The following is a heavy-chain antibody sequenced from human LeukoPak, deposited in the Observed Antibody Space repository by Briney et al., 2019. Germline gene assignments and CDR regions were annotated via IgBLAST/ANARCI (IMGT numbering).Heavy chain of an antibody. CDR3: ARSDILTGYSGYFDL. CDR1: GYSISSGYY. J-gene: IGHJ2*01. V-gene: IGHV4-38-2*02. D-gene: IGHD3-9*01. Sequence: SETLSLTCTVSGYSISSGYYWGWIRQPPRKGLEWIGSIYHSGSTYYNPSLKSRVTISVDTSKNQFSLKLSSVTAADTAVYYCARSDILTGYSGYFDLWGRGTLVTVSS. CDR2: IYHSGST.